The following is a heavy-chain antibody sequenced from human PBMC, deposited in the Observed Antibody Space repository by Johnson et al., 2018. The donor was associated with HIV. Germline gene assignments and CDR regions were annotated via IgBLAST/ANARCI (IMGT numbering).Heavy chain of an antibody. CDR3: ANSRLEARYSSGWGRLVKPDDAFDI. D-gene: IGHD6-19*01. Sequence: QVQLVESGGGVVQPGGSLRLSCAASGFTFSSYGMHWVRQAPGKGLEWVAFIRYDGSNKYYADSVKGRFTISRDNSKNTLYLQMNSLRAEDTAVDYGANSRLEARYSSGWGRLVKPDDAFDIWGQGTMVTVSS. CDR1: GFTFSSYG. CDR2: IRYDGSNK. J-gene: IGHJ3*02. V-gene: IGHV3-30*02.